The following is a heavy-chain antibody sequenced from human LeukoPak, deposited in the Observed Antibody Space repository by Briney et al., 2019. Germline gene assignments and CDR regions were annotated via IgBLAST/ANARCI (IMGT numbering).Heavy chain of an antibody. CDR3: ARELRTGYYAHFDY. CDR1: GGSISSSKW. D-gene: IGHD3/OR15-3a*01. J-gene: IGHJ4*02. CDR2: IYHSGST. Sequence: PSETLSLTCAVSGGSISSSKWWSWVRQPPGKGLEWIGEIYHSGSTNYNPSLKSRVTISVDKSKNQFSLKLSSVTAADTAVYYCARELRTGYYAHFDYWGQGTLVTVSS. V-gene: IGHV4-4*02.